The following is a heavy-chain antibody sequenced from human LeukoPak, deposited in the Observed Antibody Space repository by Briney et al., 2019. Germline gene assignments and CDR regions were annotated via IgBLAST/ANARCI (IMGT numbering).Heavy chain of an antibody. D-gene: IGHD5-24*01. CDR1: GGSISSYY. CDR3: ARESALGMTTKRRFDY. CDR2: IYYSGST. V-gene: IGHV4-59*01. J-gene: IGHJ4*02. Sequence: PSETLSLTCTVSGGSISSYYWSWIRQPPGKGLEWIGYIYYSGSTNYNPSLKSRVTISEDTSKNQFSLKLSSVTAADTAVYYCARESALGMTTKRRFDYWGQGTLVTVSS.